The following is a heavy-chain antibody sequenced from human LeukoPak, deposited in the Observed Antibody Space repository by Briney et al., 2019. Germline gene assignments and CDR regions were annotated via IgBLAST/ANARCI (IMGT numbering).Heavy chain of an antibody. CDR2: INGGSGNT. CDR3: AREPGFCSGGTCYLFDY. J-gene: IGHJ4*02. CDR1: GYTFTDYT. V-gene: IGHV1-3*03. Sequence: ASVKVSCKASGYTFTDYTMHWLRQAPGQRLDWMGWINGGSGNTKYSPEFQGRVTITRDTSASTAYMELSSLRAEDTAVYYCAREPGFCSGGTCYLFDYWGQGSLVTVSS. D-gene: IGHD2-15*01.